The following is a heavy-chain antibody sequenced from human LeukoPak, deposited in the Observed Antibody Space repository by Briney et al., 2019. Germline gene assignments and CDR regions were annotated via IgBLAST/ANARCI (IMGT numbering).Heavy chain of an antibody. CDR2: MRDNGRDK. V-gene: IGHV3-30*02. J-gene: IGHJ3*01. D-gene: IGHD7-27*01. Sequence: GGSLRLSCAASGFTLSSYGIHWVRQAPGKGLEWVSFMRDNGRDKYYRDSVKGRFTTSRDNSKNTLYPQMNSLRVEDTAVCYCTSRTGAIWGQGTMVTVSS. CDR3: TSRTGAI. CDR1: GFTLSSYG.